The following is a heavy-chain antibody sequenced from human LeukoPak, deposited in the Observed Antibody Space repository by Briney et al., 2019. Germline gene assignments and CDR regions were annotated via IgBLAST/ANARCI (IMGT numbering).Heavy chain of an antibody. CDR3: ARVDYGDYGY. CDR1: GGSISSGGYY. Sequence: SETLSLTCTVSGGSISSGGYYWSWIRQHPGKGLEWIGYIYYSGSTYYNPSLKSRVTISVDTSKNQFSLKLSSVTAADTAVYYCARVDYGDYGYWGQGTLVTVSS. V-gene: IGHV4-31*03. J-gene: IGHJ4*02. D-gene: IGHD4-17*01. CDR2: IYYSGST.